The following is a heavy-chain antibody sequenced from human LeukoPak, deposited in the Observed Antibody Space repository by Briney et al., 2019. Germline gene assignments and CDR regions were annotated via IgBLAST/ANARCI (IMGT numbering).Heavy chain of an antibody. V-gene: IGHV3-53*01. CDR3: ASQPPNWGGG. CDR1: GFTVGTNY. J-gene: IGHJ4*02. D-gene: IGHD7-27*01. CDR2: IYSGSST. Sequence: GGSLRLSCAASGFTVGTNYMSWVRQAPGKGLEWVSLIYSGSSTYYANSAKGRFTISRDNSKNTVYLQMNSLRAEDTAVYYCASQPPNWGGGWGQGTLVTVSS.